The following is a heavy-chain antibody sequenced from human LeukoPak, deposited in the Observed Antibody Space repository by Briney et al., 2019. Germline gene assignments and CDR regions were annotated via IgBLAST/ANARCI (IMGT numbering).Heavy chain of an antibody. J-gene: IGHJ5*02. V-gene: IGHV1-2*02. CDR2: INPNSGVT. Sequence: ASVNDSFLSSRHTFTVWHIHWVRQAPGQGLEWMGWINPNSGVTNYAQNFQGRVTLTRDTSVNTLYMEQSSLRYDDTAIYYCAIIFGASWYLWFHPCGRATLVTVSS. D-gene: IGHD2/OR15-2a*01. CDR3: AIIFGASWYLWFHP. CDR1: RHTFTVWH.